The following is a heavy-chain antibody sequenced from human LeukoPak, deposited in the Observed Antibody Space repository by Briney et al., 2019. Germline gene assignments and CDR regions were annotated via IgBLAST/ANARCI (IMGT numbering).Heavy chain of an antibody. J-gene: IGHJ4*02. CDR2: ISGSGGST. Sequence: GGSLRLSCAASGFTISSSAMSWVRQAPGKGLEWVSGISGSGGSTYYADSVKGRFTISRDTSKNTLYLQMDSLRAEDTAVYYCAKAPVTTCRGAYCYPFDYWGQGTLVTVSS. CDR1: GFTISSSA. CDR3: AKAPVTTCRGAYCYPFDY. V-gene: IGHV3-23*01. D-gene: IGHD2-21*01.